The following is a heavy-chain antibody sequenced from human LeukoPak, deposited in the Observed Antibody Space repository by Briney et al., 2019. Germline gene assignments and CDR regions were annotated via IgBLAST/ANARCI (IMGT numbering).Heavy chain of an antibody. CDR3: ARGVGQYGDCSYYFDY. CDR1: GGSFSGYY. Sequence: SETLSLTCAVYGGSFSGYYWSWIRQPPGKGLEWIGEINHSGSTNYNPSLKSRVTISVDTSKNQFSLKLSSVTAADTAVYYCARGVGQYGDCSYYFDYWGQGTLVTVSS. CDR2: INHSGST. D-gene: IGHD2-21*02. V-gene: IGHV4-34*01. J-gene: IGHJ4*02.